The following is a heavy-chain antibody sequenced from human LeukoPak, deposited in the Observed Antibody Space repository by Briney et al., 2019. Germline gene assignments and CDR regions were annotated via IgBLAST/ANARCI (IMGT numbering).Heavy chain of an antibody. D-gene: IGHD3-10*01. J-gene: IGHJ4*02. CDR2: ISGSGGST. V-gene: IGHV3-23*01. Sequence: ASVKVSCKASGYTFTSYGISWVRQAPGKGLEWVSAISGSGGSTYYADSVKGRFTISRDNSKNTLYLQMNSLRAEDTAVYYCAKDLGRVRGVPYFDYWGQGTLVTVSS. CDR3: AKDLGRVRGVPYFDY. CDR1: GYTFTSYG.